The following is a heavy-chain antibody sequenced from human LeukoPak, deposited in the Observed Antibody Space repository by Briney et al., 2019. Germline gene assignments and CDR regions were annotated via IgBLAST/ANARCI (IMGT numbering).Heavy chain of an antibody. Sequence: PGGSLRLSCAASGFTFSSYEMNWVRQAPGKGLEWVSYISSSASTIYYADSVKGRFTISRDNTKNSLYLQMNSLRAEDTAVYYCAKARPGGYYYYMDVWGKGTTVTISS. D-gene: IGHD3-16*01. CDR2: ISSSASTI. J-gene: IGHJ6*03. CDR3: AKARPGGYYYYMDV. V-gene: IGHV3-48*03. CDR1: GFTFSSYE.